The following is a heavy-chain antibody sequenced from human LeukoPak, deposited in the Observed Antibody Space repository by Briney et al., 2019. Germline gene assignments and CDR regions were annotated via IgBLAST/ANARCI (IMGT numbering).Heavy chain of an antibody. CDR1: GFTFSTYT. Sequence: HPGGSLRLSCAASGFTFSTYTMSWVRQAPGKGLEWVSHISSSSSTTYYADSVKGRFTVSRDNAKNSLYLQMNSLRAEDTAVYYCARDERWVDLDHWGQGTLVTVSS. CDR3: ARDERWVDLDH. V-gene: IGHV3-48*01. CDR2: ISSSSSTT. J-gene: IGHJ4*02. D-gene: IGHD5-24*01.